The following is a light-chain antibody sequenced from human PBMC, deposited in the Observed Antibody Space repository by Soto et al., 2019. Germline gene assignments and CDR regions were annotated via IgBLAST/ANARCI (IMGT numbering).Light chain of an antibody. V-gene: IGKV1-5*01. CDR3: QQYNSYSPWT. CDR2: DAF. CDR1: QSISSW. J-gene: IGKJ1*01. Sequence: DIQMTQSPSTLSSSVGDRFTIAVLSSQSISSWLAWYQQKPGKAPKLLIYDAFSLESGVPSRFSGSGSGTEFTLTISSLQPDDFATYYCQQYNSYSPWTFGQGTKVDIK.